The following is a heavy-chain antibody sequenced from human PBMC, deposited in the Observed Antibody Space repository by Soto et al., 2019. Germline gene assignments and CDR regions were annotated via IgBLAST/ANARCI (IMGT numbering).Heavy chain of an antibody. CDR1: GGSFSGYY. CDR3: ARGRRDYGGNIYNWFDT. V-gene: IGHV4-34*01. D-gene: IGHD4-17*01. CDR2: VNHSGST. Sequence: PSETLSLTCAVYGGSFSGYYWSWIRQPPGKGLEWIGEVNHSGSTNYNPSLKSRVTISVDTSKNQFSLKLSSVTAADTAVYYCARGRRDYGGNIYNWFDTWGQGTLVTVSS. J-gene: IGHJ5*02.